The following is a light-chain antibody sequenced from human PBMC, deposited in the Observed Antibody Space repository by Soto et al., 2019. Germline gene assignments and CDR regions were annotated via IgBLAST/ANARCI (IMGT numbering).Light chain of an antibody. CDR3: SSYTITSAPV. J-gene: IGLJ1*01. V-gene: IGLV2-14*03. CDR1: SSDIGGYNY. CDR2: GVS. Sequence: QSVLTQPASLFGSPGQSITISCTGTSSDIGGYNYVSWYQKHPGEAPKLVIYGVSNRPSGVSNRFSGSKFDNTVSLTISGLQADDEADYYCSSYTITSAPVFGTGTKVTVL.